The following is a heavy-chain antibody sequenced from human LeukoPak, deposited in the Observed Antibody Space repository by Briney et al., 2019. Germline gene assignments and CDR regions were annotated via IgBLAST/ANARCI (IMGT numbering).Heavy chain of an antibody. J-gene: IGHJ5*02. V-gene: IGHV4-30-2*01. CDR3: ARAGGDYTDWFDP. Sequence: PSQTLSLTCAVSGGFISSGGYSWSWIRQPPGKGLEWIGYIYHSGSTYYNPSLKSRVTISVDRSKNQFSLKLSSVTAADTAVYYCARAGGDYTDWFDPWGQGTLVTVSS. CDR1: GGFISSGGYS. D-gene: IGHD4-17*01. CDR2: IYHSGST.